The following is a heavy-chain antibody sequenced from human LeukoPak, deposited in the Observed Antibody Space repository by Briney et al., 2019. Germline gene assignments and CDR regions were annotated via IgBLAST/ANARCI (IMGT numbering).Heavy chain of an antibody. V-gene: IGHV3-33*06. J-gene: IGHJ6*03. CDR1: GLTFSRFG. Sequence: GEPLKISCAAFGLTFSRFGMQWVRQAPGKGLWWEGVINHDETVQQYADSVKGRFTISEDNSQNTLKLEMNSLKDDDTAVFYWAEEGESFRGYLAVWGKGTTVTGSS. CDR2: INHDETVQ. D-gene: IGHD3-16*01. CDR3: AEEGESFRGYLAV.